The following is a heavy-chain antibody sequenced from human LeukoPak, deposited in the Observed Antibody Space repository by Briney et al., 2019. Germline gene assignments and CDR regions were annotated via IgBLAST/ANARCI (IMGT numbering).Heavy chain of an antibody. CDR3: ARNDYGDLGLEY. V-gene: IGHV3-21*01. J-gene: IGHJ4*02. Sequence: GGSLRLSCAASGFTFSNAWMSWVRQAPGKGLEWVSSISSSRRYIYYADSVKGRFTISRDDAKNSVYLQMNSLRAEDTAVYYCARNDYGDLGLEYWGQGTLVTVS. CDR2: ISSSRRYI. D-gene: IGHD4-17*01. CDR1: GFTFSNAW.